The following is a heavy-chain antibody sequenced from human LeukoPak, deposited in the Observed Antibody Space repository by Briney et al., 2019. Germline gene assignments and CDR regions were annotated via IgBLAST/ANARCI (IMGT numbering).Heavy chain of an antibody. CDR2: ISYDGSNK. Sequence: PGGSLRLSCAASGFTFSSYAMHWVRQAPGKGLEWVAVISYDGSNKYYADSVKGRFTISRDNSKNTLYLQMNSLRAEDTAVYYCARAHDSWRHYDYWGQGTLVTVSS. CDR3: ARAHDSWRHYDY. CDR1: GFTFSSYA. D-gene: IGHD1-1*01. J-gene: IGHJ4*02. V-gene: IGHV3-30-3*01.